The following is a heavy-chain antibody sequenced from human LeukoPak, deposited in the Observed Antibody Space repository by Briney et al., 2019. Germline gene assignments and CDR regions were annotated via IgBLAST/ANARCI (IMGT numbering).Heavy chain of an antibody. Sequence: GGSLRLSCAASGFPVSSNYMSWVRQAPGKGMDWVSVIYSGGSTYYADSVKGRFTISRDNSKNTLYLQMNSLRAEDTAVYYCARPKDTAMALSDAFDIWGQGTMVTVSS. J-gene: IGHJ3*02. CDR1: GFPVSSNY. CDR3: ARPKDTAMALSDAFDI. D-gene: IGHD5-18*01. V-gene: IGHV3-66*04. CDR2: IYSGGST.